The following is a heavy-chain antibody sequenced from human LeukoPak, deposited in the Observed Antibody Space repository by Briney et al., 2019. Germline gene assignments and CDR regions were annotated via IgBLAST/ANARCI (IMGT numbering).Heavy chain of an antibody. Sequence: SVKFYWNASGGTCSSYAISWVRQANGQGLQLLGTIIPIFATANYAQKFQGRVTITADKSTSTAYMELSSLRSEDTAVYYCARAYGSGSYYNGPYYYYYMDVWGKGTTVTVSS. CDR3: ARAYGSGSYYNGPYYYYYMDV. CDR2: IIPIFATA. D-gene: IGHD3-10*01. V-gene: IGHV1-69*06. J-gene: IGHJ6*03. CDR1: GGTCSSYA.